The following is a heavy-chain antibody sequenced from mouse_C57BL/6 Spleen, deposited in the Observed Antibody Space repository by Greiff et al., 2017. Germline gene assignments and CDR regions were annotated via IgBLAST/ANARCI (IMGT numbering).Heavy chain of an antibody. J-gene: IGHJ1*03. CDR2: INYDGSST. CDR3: ARVEWYFDV. CDR1: GFTFSDYY. V-gene: IGHV5-16*01. Sequence: EVQLMESEGGLVQPGSSMKLSCTASGFTFSDYYMAWVRQVPEKGLEWVANINYDGSSTYYLDSLKSRFIISRDNAKNILYLQMSSLKSEDTATYYCARVEWYFDVWGTGTTVTVSS.